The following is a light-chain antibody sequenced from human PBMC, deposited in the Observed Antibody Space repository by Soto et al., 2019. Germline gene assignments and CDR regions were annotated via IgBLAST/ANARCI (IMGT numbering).Light chain of an antibody. CDR1: SSNIGSNP. V-gene: IGLV1-44*01. Sequence: QSVLTQPPSASGTPGQRVTISCSGSSSNIGSNPVNWYQHLPGTAPKLLIYTNNQRPSGVPDRFSASKSGTSASLAISGLQSEDEADYFCAAWDDSLNGGYVFGTGTKLTVL. CDR2: TNN. CDR3: AAWDDSLNGGYV. J-gene: IGLJ1*01.